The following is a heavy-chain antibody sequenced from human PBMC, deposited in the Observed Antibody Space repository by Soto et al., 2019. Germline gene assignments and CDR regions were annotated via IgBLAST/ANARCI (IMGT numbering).Heavy chain of an antibody. CDR3: ARDIVVVVAAGMDV. D-gene: IGHD2-15*01. CDR2: ISYDGSNK. CDR1: GFTFSSYA. J-gene: IGHJ6*02. Sequence: QVQLVESGGGVVQPGRSLRLSCAASGFTFSSYAMHWVRQAPGKGLEWVAVISYDGSNKDYADSVKGRFTISRDNSKNTLYLQMNSLRAEDTAVYYCARDIVVVVAAGMDVWGQGTTVTVSS. V-gene: IGHV3-30-3*01.